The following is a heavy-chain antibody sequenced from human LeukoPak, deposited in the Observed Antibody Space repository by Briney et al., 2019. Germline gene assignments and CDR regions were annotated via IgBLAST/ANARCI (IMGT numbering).Heavy chain of an antibody. Sequence: ASVKVSCKASGYTFTSYGISWVRQAPGQGLEWMGRIIPIFGTANYAQKFQGRVTITTDESTSTAYMELSSLRSEDTAVYYCANTRCSSTSCYVYYMDVWGKGTTVTVSS. CDR2: IIPIFGTA. CDR3: ANTRCSSTSCYVYYMDV. CDR1: GYTFTSYG. J-gene: IGHJ6*03. D-gene: IGHD2-2*01. V-gene: IGHV1-69*05.